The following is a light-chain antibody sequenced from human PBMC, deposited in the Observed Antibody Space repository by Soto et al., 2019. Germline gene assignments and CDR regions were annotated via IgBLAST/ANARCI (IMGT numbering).Light chain of an antibody. CDR3: QQYNNYST. V-gene: IGKV1-5*01. Sequence: DIQMTQSPSTLSASVGDRVTITCRASQSISDWLAWFQLKPGKAPKLLIYDASSLESGVPSRFSGSGSGTEFTLTISRLQPDGFATYYCQQYNNYSTFGQGTKVEIK. CDR1: QSISDW. J-gene: IGKJ1*01. CDR2: DAS.